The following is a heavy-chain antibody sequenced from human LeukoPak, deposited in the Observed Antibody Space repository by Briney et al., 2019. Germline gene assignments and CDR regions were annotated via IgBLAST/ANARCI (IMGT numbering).Heavy chain of an antibody. D-gene: IGHD2-2*01. J-gene: IGHJ5*02. Sequence: ASVKVSCKVSGYTLTELSMHWVRQAPGKGLEWMGGFDPEDGETIYAQKFQGRVTMTEDTSTDTAYMELSSLRSEDTAVYYCARDGEDIVVVPAATGYWFDPWGQGTLVTVSS. CDR1: GYTLTELS. V-gene: IGHV1-24*01. CDR3: ARDGEDIVVVPAATGYWFDP. CDR2: FDPEDGET.